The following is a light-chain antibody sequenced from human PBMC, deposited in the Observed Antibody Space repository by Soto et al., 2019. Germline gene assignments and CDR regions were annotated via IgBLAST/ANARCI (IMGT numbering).Light chain of an antibody. CDR3: QQYGTSPHT. CDR2: GTS. CDR1: QSVSSSY. Sequence: EIVLTQSPGTLSLSPGERATLSCRASQSVSSSYLAWYQQKPGQAPRLLIYGTSSRATGIPDRFSGTGSGTDFTLTISRLEPEDFALFYCQQYGTSPHTFGQGIKLEIK. J-gene: IGKJ2*01. V-gene: IGKV3-20*01.